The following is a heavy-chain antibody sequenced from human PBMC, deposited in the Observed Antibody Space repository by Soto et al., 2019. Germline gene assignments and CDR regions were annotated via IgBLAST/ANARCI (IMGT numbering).Heavy chain of an antibody. J-gene: IGHJ5*02. Sequence: QLQLQESGPGLVKPSETLSLTCTVSGGSISGSSYYWGWIRQPPGKGLEWIGSIYYSGSTYYNPSLKSRVTISVDTSKNQFSLKLSSVTAADTAVYYCATTVTTSGPLSPKNWFDPWGQGTLVTVSS. CDR1: GGSISGSSYY. V-gene: IGHV4-39*01. D-gene: IGHD4-4*01. CDR2: IYYSGST. CDR3: ATTVTTSGPLSPKNWFDP.